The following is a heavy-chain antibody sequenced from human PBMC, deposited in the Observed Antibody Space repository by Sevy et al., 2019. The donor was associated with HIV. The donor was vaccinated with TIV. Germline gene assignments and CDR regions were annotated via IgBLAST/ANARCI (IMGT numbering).Heavy chain of an antibody. D-gene: IGHD6-19*01. Sequence: GESLKISCAASGFTFTSYAMSWVRQAPGKGLEWVSAISGSGGSIYYADSVMGRFTISRDNSKNTLYLQMNSLRAEDTAVYYCAKDGRPADYYDYNMDVWGEGTTVSASS. J-gene: IGHJ6*04. CDR3: AKDGRPADYYDYNMDV. CDR2: ISGSGGSI. V-gene: IGHV3-23*01. CDR1: GFTFTSYA.